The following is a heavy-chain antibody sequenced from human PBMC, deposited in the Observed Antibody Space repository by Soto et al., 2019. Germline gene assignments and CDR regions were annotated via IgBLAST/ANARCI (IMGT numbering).Heavy chain of an antibody. V-gene: IGHV1-8*01. CDR2: MNPNSGNT. J-gene: IGHJ3*02. CDR3: AREGLYGSSQDNTFDI. CDR1: GYTFNRHD. D-gene: IGHD6-19*01. Sequence: QVPLVQSGAEVKKSGASVRISCKASGYTFNRHDINWVRQATGQGPEWIGWMNPNSGNTGYAQKFQGRVTMTRDSSITTAYMDLSSLTSEDTAIYYCAREGLYGSSQDNTFDIWGQGTMVTVSS.